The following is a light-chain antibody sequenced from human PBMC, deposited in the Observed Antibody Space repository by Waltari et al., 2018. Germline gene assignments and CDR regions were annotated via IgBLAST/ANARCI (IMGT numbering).Light chain of an antibody. V-gene: IGLV4-69*01. Sequence: QLVLTQSPSASASLGASVRLTCTLDCGHSSNIIAWHQQQPAKGPRSLMKVNSDGSPSKGDEIPDRFSVSGYGAGRYLTISSVQAEDEADYYCQSGGHGTWVFGGGTKLTVL. CDR2: VNSDGSP. CDR1: CGHSSNI. J-gene: IGLJ3*02. CDR3: QSGGHGTWV.